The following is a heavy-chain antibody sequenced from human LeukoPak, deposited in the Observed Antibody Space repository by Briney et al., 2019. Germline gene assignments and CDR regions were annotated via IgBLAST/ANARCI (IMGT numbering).Heavy chain of an antibody. CDR2: IKQDGSVK. V-gene: IGHV3-7*01. J-gene: IGHJ4*02. Sequence: GGSLRLSCVASGFTFSSYWMNWVRQAPGKGLKWVANIKQDGSVKNYVDSVKGRLTISRDNAKNSLYLQMNSLRAEDTAVYYCARSSGWLVDYWGQGTLVTVSS. CDR3: ARSSGWLVDY. CDR1: GFTFSSYW. D-gene: IGHD6-19*01.